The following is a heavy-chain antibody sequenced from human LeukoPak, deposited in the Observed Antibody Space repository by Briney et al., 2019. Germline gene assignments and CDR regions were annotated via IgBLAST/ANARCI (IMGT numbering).Heavy chain of an antibody. J-gene: IGHJ4*02. CDR2: INHSGST. D-gene: IGHD6-13*01. V-gene: IGHV4-34*01. CDR1: GGSFSGYY. Sequence: SETLSLTCAIYGGSFSGYYWSWIRQPPGKGLEWIGEINHSGSTNYNPSLKSRVTISVHTSKNQFSLKLSSVTAADTAVYYCARVYPPLAAAGTGVDYWGQGTLVTVSS. CDR3: ARVYPPLAAAGTGVDY.